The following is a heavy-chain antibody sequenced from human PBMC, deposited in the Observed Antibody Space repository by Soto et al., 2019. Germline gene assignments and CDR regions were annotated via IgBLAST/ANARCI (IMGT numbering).Heavy chain of an antibody. Sequence: QVQLVQSGAEVKKPGASVKVSCEASGYTFTSYGISWVRQAPGQGLEWMGWISAYNGNTNYAQKLQGRVTMTTDTSTSTAYMELRSLRSDDTAVYYCARDQEIDSYGYKEDYWGQGTLVTVSS. CDR2: ISAYNGNT. CDR3: ARDQEIDSYGYKEDY. J-gene: IGHJ4*02. V-gene: IGHV1-18*04. D-gene: IGHD5-18*01. CDR1: GYTFTSYG.